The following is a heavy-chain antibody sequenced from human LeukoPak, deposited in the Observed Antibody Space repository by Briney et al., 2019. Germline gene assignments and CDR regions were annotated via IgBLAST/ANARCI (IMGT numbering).Heavy chain of an antibody. V-gene: IGHV4-39*07. J-gene: IGHJ5*02. D-gene: IGHD1-1*01. CDR2: IYYSGNT. CDR3: ARGGLNWNEANRFDP. CDR1: GGSISSSSHC. Sequence: SETLSLTCTVSGGSISSSSHCWGWIRQPPGKGLEWIGSIYYSGNTYCNPSLKRRVTISVETSKNQFSLKLSSVAAADTAVYYCARGGLNWNEANRFDPWGQGTLVTVSS.